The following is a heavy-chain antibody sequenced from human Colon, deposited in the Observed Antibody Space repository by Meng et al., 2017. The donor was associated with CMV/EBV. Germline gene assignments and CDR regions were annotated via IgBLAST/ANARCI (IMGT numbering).Heavy chain of an antibody. V-gene: IGHV3-30-3*01. Sequence: GGSLRLSCAASGFTFSSYAMHWVRQAPGKGLEWVAVISYDGSNKYYADSVKGRFTISRDNSKNTLYLQMNSLRAEDTAVYYCARGGEMNHDYWGQGTLVTVSS. J-gene: IGHJ4*02. CDR1: GFTFSSYA. CDR2: ISYDGSNK. D-gene: IGHD1-14*01. CDR3: ARGGEMNHDY.